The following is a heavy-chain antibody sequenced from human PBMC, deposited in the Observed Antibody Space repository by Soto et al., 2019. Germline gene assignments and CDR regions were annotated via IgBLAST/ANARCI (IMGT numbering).Heavy chain of an antibody. CDR3: ARHLYSSSSRFYYYYYMDV. V-gene: IGHV4-39*01. CDR1: GGSISSSSYY. D-gene: IGHD6-6*01. Sequence: QLQLQESGPGLVKPSETLSLTCTVSGGSISSSSYYWGWIRQPPGKGLEWIGSIYYSGSTYYNPSLKRRVTISVDTSKNQFSLKLSSVTAADTAVYYCARHLYSSSSRFYYYYYMDVWGKGTTVTVSS. J-gene: IGHJ6*03. CDR2: IYYSGST.